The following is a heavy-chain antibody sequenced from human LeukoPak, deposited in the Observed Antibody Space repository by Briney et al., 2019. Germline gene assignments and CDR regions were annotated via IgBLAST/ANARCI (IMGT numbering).Heavy chain of an antibody. CDR3: ARDYYYYDSSGYYRFPFDY. Sequence: GGSLRLSCAASGFTFSSYAMHWVRQAPGKGLEWVAVISYDGSNKYYADSVKGRFTISRDNSKNTLYLQMNSLRAEDTVVYYCARDYYYYDSSGYYRFPFDYWGQGTLVTVSS. CDR1: GFTFSSYA. D-gene: IGHD3-22*01. J-gene: IGHJ4*02. V-gene: IGHV3-30-3*01. CDR2: ISYDGSNK.